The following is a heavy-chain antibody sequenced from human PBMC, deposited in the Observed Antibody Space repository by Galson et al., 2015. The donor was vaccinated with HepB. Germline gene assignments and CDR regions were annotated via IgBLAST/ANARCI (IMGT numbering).Heavy chain of an antibody. D-gene: IGHD3-10*01. Sequence: SLRLSCAASGFTFSSYAMHWVRQAPGKGLEWVAVISYDGSNKYYADSVKGRFTISRDNSKNTLYLQMNSLRAEDTAVYYCARGGYGSGSYTDYWGQGTLVTVSS. CDR1: GFTFSSYA. J-gene: IGHJ4*02. V-gene: IGHV3-30-3*01. CDR2: ISYDGSNK. CDR3: ARGGYGSGSYTDY.